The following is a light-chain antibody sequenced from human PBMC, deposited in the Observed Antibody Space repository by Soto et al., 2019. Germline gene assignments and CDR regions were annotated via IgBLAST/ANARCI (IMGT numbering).Light chain of an antibody. V-gene: IGLV2-8*01. CDR2: EVS. Sequence: QSALTQPPSASGSPGQSVTISCTGTSSDVGEYNYVSWYQQHPGKAPKLMIYEVSERPSGVPDRFSGSKSGNTASLTVSGLLAEDEADYYCSSYAGSNILGVFGGGTKLTVL. J-gene: IGLJ2*01. CDR3: SSYAGSNILGV. CDR1: SSDVGEYNY.